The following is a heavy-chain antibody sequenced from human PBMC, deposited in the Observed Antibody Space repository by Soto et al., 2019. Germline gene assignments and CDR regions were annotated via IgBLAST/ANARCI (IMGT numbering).Heavy chain of an antibody. CDR3: AKDRDTMVRGVIIYSSGMDV. V-gene: IGHV3-30*18. J-gene: IGHJ6*02. Sequence: GGSLRLSCAASGFTFSSYGMHWVRQAPGKGLEWVAVISYDGSNKYYADSVKGRFTISRDNSKNTLYLQMNSLRAEDTAVYYCAKDRDTMVRGVIIYSSGMDVWGQGTTVTVSS. D-gene: IGHD3-10*01. CDR1: GFTFSSYG. CDR2: ISYDGSNK.